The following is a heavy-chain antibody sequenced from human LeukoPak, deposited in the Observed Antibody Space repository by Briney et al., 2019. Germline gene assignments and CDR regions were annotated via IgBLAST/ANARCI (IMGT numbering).Heavy chain of an antibody. CDR2: INHSGST. D-gene: IGHD3-10*01. CDR3: ARRPRGVIIKSWFDP. Sequence: SETLSPTCAVYGGSFSGYYWNWIRQPPGKGLEWIGEINHSGSTNYNPSLKSRVTISVDTSKNQFSLKLSSVTAADTAVYYCARRPRGVIIKSWFDPWGQGTLVTVSS. CDR1: GGSFSGYY. V-gene: IGHV4-34*01. J-gene: IGHJ5*02.